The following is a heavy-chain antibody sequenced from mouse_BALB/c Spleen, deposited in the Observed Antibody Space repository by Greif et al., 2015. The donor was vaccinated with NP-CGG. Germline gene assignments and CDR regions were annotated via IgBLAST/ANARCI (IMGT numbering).Heavy chain of an antibody. D-gene: IGHD1-1*01. Sequence: EVQRVESGGGLVKPGGSLKLSCAASGFAFSSYDMSWVRQTPEKRLEWVAYISSGGGSTYYPDTVKGRFTISRDNAKNTLYLQMSSLKSEDTAMYYCASPPLLRSYAMDYWGQGTSVTVSS. J-gene: IGHJ4*01. CDR3: ASPPLLRSYAMDY. V-gene: IGHV5-12-1*01. CDR1: GFAFSSYD. CDR2: ISSGGGST.